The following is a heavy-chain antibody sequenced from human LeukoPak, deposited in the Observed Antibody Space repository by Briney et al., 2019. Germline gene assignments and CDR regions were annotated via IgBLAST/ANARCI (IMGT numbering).Heavy chain of an antibody. Sequence: GGSLRPSCAASGFTFSSYSMNWVRQAPGKGLEWVSSISSSSSYIYYADSVEGRFTISRDNAKNSLYLQMNSLRAEDTAVYYCARGIAALGFDPWGQGTLVTVSS. CDR3: ARGIAALGFDP. J-gene: IGHJ5*02. V-gene: IGHV3-21*01. CDR1: GFTFSSYS. D-gene: IGHD6-6*01. CDR2: ISSSSSYI.